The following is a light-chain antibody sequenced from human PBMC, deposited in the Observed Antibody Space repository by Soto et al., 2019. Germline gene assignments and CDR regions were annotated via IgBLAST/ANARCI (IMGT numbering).Light chain of an antibody. CDR3: QQLNSYLFT. V-gene: IGKV1-9*01. CDR2: AAS. CDR1: QGISSY. Sequence: DIQLTQSPSFLSASVGDRVTITCRASQGISSYLAWYQQKPGKAPKLLIYAASTLQSGVPSRFSGSGSGTEFTLTSSSLRPEDFATYYRQQLNSYLFTFGPGTKVDIK. J-gene: IGKJ3*01.